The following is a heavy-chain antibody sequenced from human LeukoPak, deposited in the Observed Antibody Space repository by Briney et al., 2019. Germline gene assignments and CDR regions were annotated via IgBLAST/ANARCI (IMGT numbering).Heavy chain of an antibody. CDR1: GGSISSYY. J-gene: IGHJ4*02. Sequence: PSETLSHTCTVSGGSISSYYWSWIRQTPGKGLEWIGDIYYSGSTNYNPSLKSRVTISVDTSKNQFSLKSSSVTAADTAVYYCARHTDIAPLSSLKYWGQGTLVTVSS. D-gene: IGHD6-13*01. CDR2: IYYSGST. CDR3: ARHTDIAPLSSLKY. V-gene: IGHV4-59*08.